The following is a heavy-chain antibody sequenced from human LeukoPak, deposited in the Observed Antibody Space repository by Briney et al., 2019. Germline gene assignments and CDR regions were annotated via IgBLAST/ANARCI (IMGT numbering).Heavy chain of an antibody. D-gene: IGHD3-10*01. CDR3: AGESGSYY. J-gene: IGHJ4*02. Sequence: PGGSLRLSCAASGFTFSTYGMHWVRQAPGKGLEWVAFIRYDGGIKHYTDAVKGRFTISRDNSKNTLYLQMNSLRAEDTAVYYCAGESGSYYWGQGTLVTVSS. CDR1: GFTFSTYG. CDR2: IRYDGGIK. V-gene: IGHV3-30*02.